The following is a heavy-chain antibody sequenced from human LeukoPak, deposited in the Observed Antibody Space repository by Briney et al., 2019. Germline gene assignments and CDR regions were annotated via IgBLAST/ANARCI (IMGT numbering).Heavy chain of an antibody. CDR1: GGSISSYY. CDR2: IYYSGST. D-gene: IGHD3-10*01. V-gene: IGHV4-59*01. J-gene: IGHJ4*02. Sequence: SETLSLTCTVSGGSISSYYWSWIRQPPGKGLEWIGYIYYSGSTNYNPSLKSRVTISVDTSKNQFSLKLSSVTAADTAVYYCATNEGREFFRGGRPGYFDYWGQGTLVTVSS. CDR3: ATNEGREFFRGGRPGYFDY.